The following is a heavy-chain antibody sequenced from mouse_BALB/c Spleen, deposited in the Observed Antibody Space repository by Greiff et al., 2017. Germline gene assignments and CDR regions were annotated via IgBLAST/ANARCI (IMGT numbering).Heavy chain of an antibody. CDR1: GYAFSSYW. Sequence: VQLVESGAELVRPGSSVKISCKASGYAFSSYWMNWVKQRPGQGLEWIGQIYPGDGDTNYNGKFKGKATLTADKSSSTAYMQLSSLTSEDSAVYFCARLRNKYGLDYWGQGTTLTVSS. CDR3: ARLRNKYGLDY. D-gene: IGHD2-10*02. CDR2: IYPGDGDT. V-gene: IGHV1-80*01. J-gene: IGHJ2*01.